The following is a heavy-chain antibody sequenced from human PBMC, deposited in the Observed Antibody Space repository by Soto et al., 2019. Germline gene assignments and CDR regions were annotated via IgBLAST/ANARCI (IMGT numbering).Heavy chain of an antibody. D-gene: IGHD4-17*01. CDR1: GFTFSGSA. CDR2: ISSEANSYGT. CDR3: VTHDYGAYYFDY. Sequence: GGSLRLSCAASGFTFSGSAMHWVRQASGKGLEWVGRISSEANSYGTAYAASVKGRFTISRDDSKNTAYLQMNSLKTEDTAVYYCVTHDYGAYYFDYWGQGTLVTVSS. J-gene: IGHJ4*02. V-gene: IGHV3-73*01.